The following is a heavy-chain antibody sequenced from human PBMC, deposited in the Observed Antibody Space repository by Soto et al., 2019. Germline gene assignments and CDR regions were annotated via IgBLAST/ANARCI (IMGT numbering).Heavy chain of an antibody. CDR3: ARVRTEGYCSGGSCLPQTTVTSPYYFDY. CDR1: GFTFSDYY. J-gene: IGHJ4*02. CDR2: ISSSGSTI. Sequence: GGSLRLSCAASGFTFSDYYMSWIRQAPGKGLEWVSYISSSGSTIYYADSVKGRFTISRDNAKNSLYLQMNSLRAEDTAVYYCARVRTEGYCSGGSCLPQTTVTSPYYFDYWGQGPLVP. V-gene: IGHV3-11*01. D-gene: IGHD2-15*01.